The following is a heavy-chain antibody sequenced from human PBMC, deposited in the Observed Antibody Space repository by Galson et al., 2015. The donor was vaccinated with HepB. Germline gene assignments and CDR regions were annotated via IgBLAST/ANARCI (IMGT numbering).Heavy chain of an antibody. CDR1: GFTFSSYG. J-gene: IGHJ4*02. V-gene: IGHV3-33*01. Sequence: SLRLSCAASGFTFSSYGMHWVRQAPGKGLEWVAVIWYDGGNKYYADSVKGRFTISRDNSKNTLYLQMNSLRAEDTAVYYCARVGGACSGGSCYLVYWGQGTLVTVSS. CDR2: IWYDGGNK. D-gene: IGHD2-15*01. CDR3: ARVGGACSGGSCYLVY.